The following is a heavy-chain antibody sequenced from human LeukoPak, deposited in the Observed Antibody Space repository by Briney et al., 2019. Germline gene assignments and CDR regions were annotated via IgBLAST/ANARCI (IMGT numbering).Heavy chain of an antibody. D-gene: IGHD3-9*01. CDR2: IYYSGST. CDR3: ARVPKFEIDILTGYYQTGGAFDI. V-gene: IGHV4-39*07. Sequence: SETLSLTCTVSGGSISSSSYYWGWIRQPPGKGLEWIGSIYYSGSTYYNPSLKSRVTISVDTSKNRFSLKLSSVTAADTAVYYCARVPKFEIDILTGYYQTGGAFDIWGQGTMVTVSS. CDR1: GGSISSSSYY. J-gene: IGHJ3*02.